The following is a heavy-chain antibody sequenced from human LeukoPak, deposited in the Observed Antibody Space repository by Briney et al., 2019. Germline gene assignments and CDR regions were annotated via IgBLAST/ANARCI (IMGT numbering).Heavy chain of an antibody. CDR3: ARDRSPNYTAMDN. CDR2: INWNGGST. D-gene: IGHD5-18*01. Sequence: GGSLRLSCAASGFTFDDYGMSRVRQAPGKGLEWVSGINWNGGSTGYADSVKGRFTISRDNAKNSLYLQMNSLRAEDMALYYCARDRSPNYTAMDNWGQGTLVTVSS. CDR1: GFTFDDYG. V-gene: IGHV3-20*04. J-gene: IGHJ4*02.